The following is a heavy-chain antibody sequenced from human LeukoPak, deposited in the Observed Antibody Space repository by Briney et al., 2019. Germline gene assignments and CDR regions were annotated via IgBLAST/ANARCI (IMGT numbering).Heavy chain of an antibody. CDR1: GGSISGRSYY. CDR3: ARRNDVFDI. Sequence: SETLSLTCTVFGGSISGRSYYWGWIRQPPGKGLEWIGSVYYSGSTYYNPSLKSRVTISVDTSKNQFSLRLSSVTAADTAVYYCARRNDVFDIWGQGTMVTVSS. J-gene: IGHJ3*02. CDR2: VYYSGST. V-gene: IGHV4-39*01.